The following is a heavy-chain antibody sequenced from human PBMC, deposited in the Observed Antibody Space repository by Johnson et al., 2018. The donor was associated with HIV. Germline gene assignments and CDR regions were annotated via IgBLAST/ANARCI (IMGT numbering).Heavy chain of an antibody. CDR2: ISWNSGSI. CDR1: GFSFDEYD. J-gene: IGHJ3*02. CDR3: VKGMDSSSWYAFDI. V-gene: IGHV3-20*04. Sequence: VQLVESGGGVARPGGSLRLSCEASGFSFDEYDMSWVRQAPGKGLEWVSGISWNSGSIAYADSVKGRFTISRDNSKNTLYLQMNSLRAEDTAIYYCVKGMDSSSWYAFDIWGQGTMVTVSS. D-gene: IGHD6-13*01.